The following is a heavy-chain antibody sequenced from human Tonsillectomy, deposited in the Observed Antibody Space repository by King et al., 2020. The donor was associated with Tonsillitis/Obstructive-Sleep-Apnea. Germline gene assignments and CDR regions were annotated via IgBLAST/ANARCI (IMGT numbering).Heavy chain of an antibody. D-gene: IGHD2-2*02. Sequence: VQLVQSGAEVKKPGSSVKVSCKASGGTFSSYAISWVRQAPGQGLEWMGGIIPIFGTANYAQKFQGRVTITADESTSTAYMELSSLRPEDTAVYYCARDRPVVVPAAIHSNNWFDPWGQGTLVTVSS. V-gene: IGHV1-69*12. J-gene: IGHJ5*02. CDR1: GGTFSSYA. CDR3: ARDRPVVVPAAIHSNNWFDP. CDR2: IIPIFGTA.